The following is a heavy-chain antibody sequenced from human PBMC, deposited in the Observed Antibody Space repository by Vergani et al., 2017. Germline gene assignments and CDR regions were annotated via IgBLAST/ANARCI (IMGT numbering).Heavy chain of an antibody. CDR3: ARDDPGDYDFVFDP. CDR2: IVVGSGNT. J-gene: IGHJ5*02. D-gene: IGHD3-3*01. V-gene: IGHV1-58*02. Sequence: QMQLVQSGPEVKKPGTSVKVSCKASGFTFTSSAMQWVRQARGQRLEWIGWIVVGSGNTNYAQKLQGRVTMTTDTSTSTAYMELRSLRSDDTAVYYCARDDPGDYDFVFDPWGQGTLVTVSS. CDR1: GFTFTSSA.